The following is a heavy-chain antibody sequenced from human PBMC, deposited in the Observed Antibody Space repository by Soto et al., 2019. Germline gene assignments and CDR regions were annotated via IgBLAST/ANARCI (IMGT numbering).Heavy chain of an antibody. CDR1: GGTFSSYT. J-gene: IGHJ4*02. V-gene: IGHV1-69*02. CDR2: IIPILGIA. Sequence: SVKVSCKASGGTFSSYTISWVRQAPGQGLEWMGRIIPILGIANYAQKFQGRVTITADKSTSTAYMELSSLRSEDTAVYYCARAHHYDFWSGYLGFDYWGQGTLVTVSS. CDR3: ARAHHYDFWSGYLGFDY. D-gene: IGHD3-3*01.